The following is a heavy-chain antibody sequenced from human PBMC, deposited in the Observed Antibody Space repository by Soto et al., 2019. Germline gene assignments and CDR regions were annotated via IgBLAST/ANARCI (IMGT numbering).Heavy chain of an antibody. CDR3: ARDVGSAHRGSFDH. Sequence: NPSETLSLTCAVSGGSISSGDYSWSWIRQPPGKGLEWIGYIYHSGNTYYNPSLKSRVTISVDRSKNQFSLKLASVSAADTAVYYCARDVGSAHRGSFDHWGQGTLVTVSS. D-gene: IGHD3-10*01. CDR1: GGSISSGDYS. CDR2: IYHSGNT. J-gene: IGHJ4*02. V-gene: IGHV4-30-2*01.